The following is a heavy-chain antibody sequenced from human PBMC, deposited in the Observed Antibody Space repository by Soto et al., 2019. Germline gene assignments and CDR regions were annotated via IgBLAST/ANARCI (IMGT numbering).Heavy chain of an antibody. V-gene: IGHV1-46*01. J-gene: IGHJ5*02. CDR3: ARDIGSRVAATVSWFDP. D-gene: IGHD2-15*01. CDR2: INPSGGST. CDR1: GYTFTSYY. Sequence: ASVKVSCKASGYTFTSYYMHWVRQAPGQGLEWMGIINPSGGSTSYAQKFQGRVTMTRDTSTSTVYMELSSLRSEDTAVYYCARDIGSRVAATVSWFDPWGQGTLVTVSS.